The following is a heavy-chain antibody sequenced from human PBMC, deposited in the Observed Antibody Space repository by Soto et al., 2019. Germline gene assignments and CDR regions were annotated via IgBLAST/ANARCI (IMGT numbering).Heavy chain of an antibody. CDR2: INDGGSA. CDR1: GGSFSGCS. CDR3: ARGLFSETHYSGGWYFFDY. J-gene: IGHJ4*02. Sequence: QVQLQQWGAGLLKPSETLSLTCAVYGGSFSGCSWTWIRQSPGKGLEWIGQINDGGSANYNPSLKSRVTISVDTSNNEFFLELSSVTAADTAVYYCARGLFSETHYSGGWYFFDYWGQGTLVTVSP. V-gene: IGHV4-34*01. D-gene: IGHD1-26*01.